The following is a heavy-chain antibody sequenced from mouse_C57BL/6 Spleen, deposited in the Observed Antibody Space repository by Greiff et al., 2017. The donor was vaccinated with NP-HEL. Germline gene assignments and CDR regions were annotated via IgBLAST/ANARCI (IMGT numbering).Heavy chain of an antibody. Sequence: QVQLKQSGPELVKPGASVKISCKASGYAFSSSWMNWVKQRPGKGLEWIGRIYPGDGDTNYNGKFKGKATLTADKSSSTAYMQLSSLTSEDSAVYFCATSRALYYGNYRDYWGQGTTLTVSS. CDR3: ATSRALYYGNYRDY. V-gene: IGHV1-82*01. CDR1: GYAFSSSW. D-gene: IGHD2-1*01. J-gene: IGHJ2*01. CDR2: IYPGDGDT.